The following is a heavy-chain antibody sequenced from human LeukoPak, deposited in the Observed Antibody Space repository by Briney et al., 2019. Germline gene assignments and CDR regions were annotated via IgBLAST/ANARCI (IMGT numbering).Heavy chain of an antibody. CDR3: ARATSMVRGVIASDFDY. CDR1: GGSISSSSYY. Sequence: SETLSLTCTVSGGSISSSSYYWGWIRQPPGKGLEWIGSIYYSGSTYYNPSLKSRVTISVDTSKNQFSLKLSSVTAADTAVYYCARATSMVRGVIASDFDYWGQGTLVTVSS. J-gene: IGHJ4*02. D-gene: IGHD3-10*01. V-gene: IGHV4-39*07. CDR2: IYYSGST.